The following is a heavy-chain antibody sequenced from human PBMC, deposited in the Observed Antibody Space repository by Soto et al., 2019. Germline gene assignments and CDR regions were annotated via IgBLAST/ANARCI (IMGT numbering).Heavy chain of an antibody. CDR1: GGSIRGYY. CDR3: AKDSGYNYGYFRWFDP. Sequence: SETLSLTCTVSGGSIRGYYWSWIRQPPGKGLEWIGYIFYSGSTNYNPALKSRVTISVDTSKSQFSLKLSSVTAADTAVYYCAKDSGYNYGYFRWFDPWGQGTLVTVPS. D-gene: IGHD5-18*01. J-gene: IGHJ5*02. CDR2: IFYSGST. V-gene: IGHV4-59*01.